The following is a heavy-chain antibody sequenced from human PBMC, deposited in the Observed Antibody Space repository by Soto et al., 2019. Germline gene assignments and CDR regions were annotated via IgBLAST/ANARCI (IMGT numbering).Heavy chain of an antibody. CDR3: ARRYGDCFDY. CDR1: GGSISSYY. D-gene: IGHD4-17*01. V-gene: IGHV4-59*08. Sequence: QVQLQESGPGLVKPSETLSLTCTVSGGSISSYYWSWIRQPPGKGLEWIGYIYYSGSTNYNPSLKSGVTISVDTSKNQFSLKLSSVTAADTAVYYCARRYGDCFDYWGQGTLVTVSS. J-gene: IGHJ4*02. CDR2: IYYSGST.